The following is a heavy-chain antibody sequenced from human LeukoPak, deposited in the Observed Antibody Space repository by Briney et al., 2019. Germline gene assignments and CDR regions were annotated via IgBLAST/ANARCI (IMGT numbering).Heavy chain of an antibody. CDR3: ARAWFGSHTPIFL. V-gene: IGHV4-34*01. CDR1: GGSFSGYY. J-gene: IGHJ4*02. Sequence: SETLSLTCAVYGGSFSGYYWSWIRQPPGKGLEWIGEINHSGSTNYNPSLKSRVTISVDTSKNQFSLKLSSVTAADTAVYYCARAWFGSHTPIFLWGQGTLVTVYS. D-gene: IGHD3-10*01. CDR2: INHSGST.